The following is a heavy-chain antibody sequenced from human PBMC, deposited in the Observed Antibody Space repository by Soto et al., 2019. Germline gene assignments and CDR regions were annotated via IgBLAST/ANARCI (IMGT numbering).Heavy chain of an antibody. Sequence: DVQLVETGGGLIQPGGSLRLSCAASGFTVSGNFMSWVRQAPGKGLEWVSIIYSGDSTYYADSVKGRFTISRDNSKNTLYLQMNSLRAEDTAVYYCASRFSISWSALDYWGQGTLVTVSS. CDR1: GFTVSGNF. J-gene: IGHJ4*02. CDR3: ASRFSISWSALDY. D-gene: IGHD6-13*01. CDR2: IYSGDST. V-gene: IGHV3-53*02.